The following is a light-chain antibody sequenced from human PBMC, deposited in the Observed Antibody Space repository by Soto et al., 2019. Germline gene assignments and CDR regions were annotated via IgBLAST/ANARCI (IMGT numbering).Light chain of an antibody. CDR3: QQSYTTPWT. CDR1: QTIRSS. CDR2: TAS. V-gene: IGKV1-39*01. Sequence: DIPMTQSPSSLSASVGDRVTITCRASQTIRSSLNWYQQTPGKAPNLLISTASSLHSGVPSRFSGSGSGTDFTLTISNLQPEDFATYYCQQSYTTPWTFGQGTRVEI. J-gene: IGKJ1*01.